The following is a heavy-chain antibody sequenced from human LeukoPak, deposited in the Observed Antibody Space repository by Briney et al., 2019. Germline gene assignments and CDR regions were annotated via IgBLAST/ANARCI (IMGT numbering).Heavy chain of an antibody. CDR2: IYYSGST. CDR3: ARVLYSGSWGVDDAFDI. J-gene: IGHJ3*02. CDR1: GVSISSSSYY. Sequence: SETLSLTCTVSGVSISSSSYYWGWIRQPPGKGLEWIGSIYYSGSTYYNPSLKSRVTISVDTSKNQFSLKLSSVTAADTAVYYCARVLYSGSWGVDDAFDIWGQGTMVTVSS. D-gene: IGHD1-26*01. V-gene: IGHV4-39*01.